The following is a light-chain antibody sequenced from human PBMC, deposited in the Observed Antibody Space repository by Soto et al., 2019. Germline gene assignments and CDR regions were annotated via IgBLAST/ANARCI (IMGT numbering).Light chain of an antibody. V-gene: IGKV1-5*01. CDR2: HAS. J-gene: IGKJ1*01. CDR3: QQYGSSPWT. CDR1: QSISHW. Sequence: DIQMTQSPSPLPASLGDRVTITCRASQSISHWLAWYQQKPGTAPKVRSDHASNLQSWVPSRFSGRGAGTDCTRNSSRLEPEDLAVYYCQQYGSSPWTFGQGTKVDIK.